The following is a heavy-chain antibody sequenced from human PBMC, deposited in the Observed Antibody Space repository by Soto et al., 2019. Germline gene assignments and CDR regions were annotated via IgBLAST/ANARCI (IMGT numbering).Heavy chain of an antibody. V-gene: IGHV4-31*03. CDR1: GDSMTTVGYY. CDR3: TGGDY. Sequence: QVQLQESGPGLVKPSQTLSLTCTVSGDSMTTVGYYWTWIRQHPGQGLEWIGFISYSGSNYYSSSLKGRVAIAADTSKDQVSLELNSVAAADTAVYYCTGGDYWGQGTLVTVSS. J-gene: IGHJ4*02. CDR2: ISYSGSN. D-gene: IGHD3-16*01.